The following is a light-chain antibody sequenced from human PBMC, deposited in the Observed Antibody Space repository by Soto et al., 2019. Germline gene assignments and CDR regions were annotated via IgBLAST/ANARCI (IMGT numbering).Light chain of an antibody. V-gene: IGLV1-44*01. CDR3: AEWDDSLNGPV. Sequence: QSVLTQPPSASGTPGQRVTISCSGSNSNIGSNTVNWYQQLPGTAPKLLIYSSNQRPSGVPDRFSGSKSGTSASLAISGLQAEDEADYYCAEWDDSLNGPVFGGGTKLTVL. CDR2: SSN. J-gene: IGLJ2*01. CDR1: NSNIGSNT.